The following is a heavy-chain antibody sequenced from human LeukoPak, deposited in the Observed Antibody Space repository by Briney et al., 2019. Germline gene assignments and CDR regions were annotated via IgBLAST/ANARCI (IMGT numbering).Heavy chain of an antibody. CDR3: AREGLSGSYLEY. V-gene: IGHV3-74*01. CDR2: IAPDGSST. D-gene: IGHD1-26*01. CDR1: GFTFSSYW. Sequence: PGGSLRLSCAASGFTFSSYWMHWVRQAPGKGLVWVSGIAPDGSSTRYVDSVKGRFTVSRDNAKNSLYLQMNSLRAEDTAVYYCAREGLSGSYLEYWGQGTLVTVSS. J-gene: IGHJ4*02.